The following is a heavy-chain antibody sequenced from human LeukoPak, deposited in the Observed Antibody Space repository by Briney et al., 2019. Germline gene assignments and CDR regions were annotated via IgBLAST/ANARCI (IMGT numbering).Heavy chain of an antibody. CDR1: GGSFSGYY. V-gene: IGHV4-34*01. Sequence: SETLSLTCAVYGGSFSGYYWSWIRQPPGKGLEWIGEINHSGSTNYNASLKSRVTISVDTSKNQFSLKLSSVTAADTAVYYCARSSYYYDSSGYYYDAFDIWGQGTMVTVSS. J-gene: IGHJ3*02. CDR3: ARSSYYYDSSGYYYDAFDI. D-gene: IGHD3-22*01. CDR2: INHSGST.